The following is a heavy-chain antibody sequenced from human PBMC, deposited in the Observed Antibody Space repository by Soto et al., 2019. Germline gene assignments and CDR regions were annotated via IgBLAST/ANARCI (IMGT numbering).Heavy chain of an antibody. CDR3: ARDSGNYSYGMDV. J-gene: IGHJ6*02. Sequence: SEILALTCTGSGGSISRCYWGWIRKPPGKGLEWIGYIYYSGSTNYNPPLKMRGTISVDTSKHQFSLTLTSVTAADTAVYYCARDSGNYSYGMDVWGQGNTVT. CDR2: IYYSGST. CDR1: GGSISRCY. V-gene: IGHV4-59*01.